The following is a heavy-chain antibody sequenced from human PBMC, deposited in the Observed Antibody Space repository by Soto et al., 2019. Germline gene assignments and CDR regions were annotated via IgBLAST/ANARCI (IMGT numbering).Heavy chain of an antibody. CDR3: ASFGTWLRRFDY. CDR2: ISSSSSYI. J-gene: IGHJ4*02. CDR1: GFTFSSYS. V-gene: IGHV3-21*01. D-gene: IGHD5-12*01. Sequence: GGSLRLSCAASGFTFSSYSMNWVRQAPGKGLEWVSSISSSSSYIYYADSVKGRFTISRDNAKNSLYLQMNSLRAEDTAVYYCASFGTWLRRFDYWGKGTLVTVSS.